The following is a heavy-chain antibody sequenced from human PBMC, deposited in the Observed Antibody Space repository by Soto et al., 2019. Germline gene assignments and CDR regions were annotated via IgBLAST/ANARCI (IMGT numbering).Heavy chain of an antibody. CDR1: GFTVTSNY. CDR2: IYTGGNT. D-gene: IGHD1-1*01. Sequence: EVQLVESGGGLVRPGGSLRLSCAASGFTVTSNYMNWVRQPPGKGLEWVSVIYTGGNTYYTDSVKGRFTITRDNSRNTVYLQMNSLRAEDTAVYYCARDIGNWSDGTYYYYAMDVWGQGTTVTVSS. V-gene: IGHV3-66*01. CDR3: ARDIGNWSDGTYYYYAMDV. J-gene: IGHJ6*02.